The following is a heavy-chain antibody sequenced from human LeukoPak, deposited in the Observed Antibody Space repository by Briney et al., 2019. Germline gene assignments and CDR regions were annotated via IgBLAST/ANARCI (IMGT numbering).Heavy chain of an antibody. V-gene: IGHV4-59*01. Sequence: SETLSLTCTASGGSISSYYWRWIRQPPGKGLEWIGYIYYGVSSNYNPSLKSRVSISGDTSKNQFSLKLTSVTAADTAMYYCAGVTPGYTCGRRRANYFDYWGQGILVTVSS. CDR2: IYYGVSS. CDR3: AGVTPGYTCGRRRANYFDY. D-gene: IGHD5-18*01. J-gene: IGHJ4*02. CDR1: GGSISSYY.